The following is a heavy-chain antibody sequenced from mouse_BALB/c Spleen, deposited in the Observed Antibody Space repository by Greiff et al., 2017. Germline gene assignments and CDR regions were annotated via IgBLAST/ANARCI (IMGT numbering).Heavy chain of an antibody. CDR1: GFNIKDYY. J-gene: IGHJ4*01. V-gene: IGHV14-4*02. D-gene: IGHD1-1*02. Sequence: EVQLQQSGAELVRSGASVKLSCTASGFNIKDYYMHWVKQRPEQGLEWIGWIDPENGDTEYAPKFQGKATMTADTSSNTAYLQLSSLTSEDTAVYYCNAGGWYYAMDYWGQGTSVTVSS. CDR2: IDPENGDT. CDR3: NAGGWYYAMDY.